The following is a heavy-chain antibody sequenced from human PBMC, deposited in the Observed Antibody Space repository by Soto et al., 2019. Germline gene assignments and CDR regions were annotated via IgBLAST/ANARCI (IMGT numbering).Heavy chain of an antibody. V-gene: IGHV3-23*01. CDR2: ISGSGGST. Sequence: GGSLRLSCAASGFTFSSYAMSWVRQAPGKGLEWVSAISGSGGSTYYADSVKGRFTISRDNSKNTLYLQMNSLMAEDTAVYYCAKGPGDYFPSFDYYYYGMDVWGQGTTVTVSS. D-gene: IGHD4-17*01. CDR1: GFTFSSYA. J-gene: IGHJ6*02. CDR3: AKGPGDYFPSFDYYYYGMDV.